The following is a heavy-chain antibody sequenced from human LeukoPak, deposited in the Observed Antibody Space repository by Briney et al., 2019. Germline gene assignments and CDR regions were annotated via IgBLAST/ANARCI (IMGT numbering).Heavy chain of an antibody. J-gene: IGHJ4*02. CDR1: GFTFSNAW. D-gene: IGHD3-9*01. CDR3: TPDLGWNYDILTGYYFDY. V-gene: IGHV3-15*01. Sequence: GGSLRLSCAASGFTFSNAWRSWVRQAPGKGLEWVGRIKRKTDGGTTDYAAPVKGRFTISRDDSKNTLYLQMNSLKTEDTAVYYCTPDLGWNYDILTGYYFDYWGQGTLVTVSS. CDR2: IKRKTDGGTT.